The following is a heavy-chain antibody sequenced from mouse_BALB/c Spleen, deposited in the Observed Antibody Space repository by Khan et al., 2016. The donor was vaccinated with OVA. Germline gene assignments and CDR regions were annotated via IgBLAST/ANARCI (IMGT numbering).Heavy chain of an antibody. CDR1: GYTCTSYT. J-gene: IGHJ3*01. CDR3: VRDGAYHRDDGWFAY. Sequence: QVQLQQSGAELARPGASVKMSCKASGYTCTSYTIHWIKKRPGQGLEWIGYINPSNGYTNYNQKFKDKATLTTDKSSTTAYLQLSSLTSDDSAIYNCVRDGAYHRDDGWFAYWGQGTLVTVSS. D-gene: IGHD2-14*01. CDR2: INPSNGYT. V-gene: IGHV1-4*01.